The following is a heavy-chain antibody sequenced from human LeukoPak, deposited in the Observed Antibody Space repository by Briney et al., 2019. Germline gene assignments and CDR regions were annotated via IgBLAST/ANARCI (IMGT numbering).Heavy chain of an antibody. Sequence: GGSLRLSCAASGFTFSSYGMHWVRQAPGKGLEWVAVIWYDGSNKYYADSVKGRFTISRDNSKNTLYLQMNSLRPDDTAVYYCARGAYCSGGSCYRNWFDPWGQGTLVTVSS. CDR3: ARGAYCSGGSCYRNWFDP. J-gene: IGHJ5*02. CDR2: IWYDGSNK. CDR1: GFTFSSYG. D-gene: IGHD2-15*01. V-gene: IGHV3-33*01.